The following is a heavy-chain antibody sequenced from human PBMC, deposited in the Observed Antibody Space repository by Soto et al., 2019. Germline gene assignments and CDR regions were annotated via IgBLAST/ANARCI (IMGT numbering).Heavy chain of an antibody. CDR2: ISYDGSNK. V-gene: IGHV3-30*18. CDR1: GFTFSSYG. CDR3: AKAGGGLYCSGGSRYFDY. J-gene: IGHJ4*02. Sequence: PGGSLRLSCAASGFTFSSYGMHWVRQAPGKGLEWVAVISYDGSNKYYADSVKGRFTISRDNSKNTLYLQMNSLRAEDTAVYYCAKAGGGLYCSGGSRYFDYWGQGTQVTVSS. D-gene: IGHD2-15*01.